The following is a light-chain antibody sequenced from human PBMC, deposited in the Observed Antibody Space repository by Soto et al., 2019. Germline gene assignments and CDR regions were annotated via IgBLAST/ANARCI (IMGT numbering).Light chain of an antibody. CDR1: SSDVGTDNY. CDR3: RSYAGSDTSV. Sequence: QSALTQPRSVSGSPGQSVTISCTGTSSDVGTDNYVSWYQQHPGKAPKLMIYDVSQRPSGVPDRFSGSKSGNTASLAISGVQSEDESDYYSRSYAGSDTSVYGGGTKLTVL. CDR2: DVS. V-gene: IGLV2-11*01. J-gene: IGLJ2*01.